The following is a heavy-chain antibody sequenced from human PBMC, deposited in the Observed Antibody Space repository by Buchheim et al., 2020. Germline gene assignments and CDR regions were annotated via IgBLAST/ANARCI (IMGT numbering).Heavy chain of an antibody. Sequence: VQLVESGGGVVQPGRSLRLSCAVSGVSIDTYGMHWVRQAPGKGLEWVAVISNVGSTKDYADSVKGRFTISRDNSKNALYLQMNSLRPEDTAVYYCAKDRYCPSPSCPTDYWGQGTL. J-gene: IGHJ4*02. CDR3: AKDRYCPSPSCPTDY. V-gene: IGHV3-30*18. CDR1: GVSIDTYG. D-gene: IGHD2-2*01. CDR2: ISNVGSTK.